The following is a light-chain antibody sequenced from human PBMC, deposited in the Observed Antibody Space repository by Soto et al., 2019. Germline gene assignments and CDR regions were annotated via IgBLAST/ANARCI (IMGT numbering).Light chain of an antibody. J-gene: IGLJ2*01. CDR3: QTWVTGIQI. V-gene: IGLV4-69*01. CDR2: LNSDGSH. CDR1: SGHSSYA. Sequence: QLVLTQSPSASASLGASVKLTCTLSSGHSSYAIAWHQQQPEKGPRYLMKLNSDGSHSKGDGIPDRFSGSSSGAERYLTIXRXXSXDEADYYCQTWVTGIQIFGGGTKLTV.